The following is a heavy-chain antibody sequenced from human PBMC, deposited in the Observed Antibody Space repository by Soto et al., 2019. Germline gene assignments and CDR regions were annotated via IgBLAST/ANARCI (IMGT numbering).Heavy chain of an antibody. V-gene: IGHV1-18*01. D-gene: IGHD3-3*01. CDR1: GYTFTSYG. J-gene: IGHJ4*02. CDR3: ARDMYFWSGPNSRYDY. CDR2: ISAYNGNT. Sequence: ASVKVSCKASGYTFTSYGISWVRQAPGQGLEWMGWISAYNGNTNYAQKLQGRVTMTTDTSTSTAYMELRSLRSDDTAVYYCARDMYFWSGPNSRYDYWGQGTLVTVSS.